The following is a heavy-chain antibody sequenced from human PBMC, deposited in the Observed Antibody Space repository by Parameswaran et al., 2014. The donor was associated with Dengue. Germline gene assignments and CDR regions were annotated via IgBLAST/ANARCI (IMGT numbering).Heavy chain of an antibody. CDR2: INHSGST. V-gene: IGHV4-34*01. D-gene: IGHD2-2*01. J-gene: IGHJ5*02. CDR3: ARALVDP. Sequence: RWIRQPPGKGLEWIGEINHSGSTNYNPSLKSRVTISVDTSKNQFSLKLSSVTAADTAVYYCARALVDPWGQGTLVTVSS.